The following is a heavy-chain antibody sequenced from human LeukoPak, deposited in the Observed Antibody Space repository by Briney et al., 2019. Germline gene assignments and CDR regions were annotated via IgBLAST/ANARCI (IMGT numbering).Heavy chain of an antibody. V-gene: IGHV1-18*01. CDR2: MNPNNGNT. D-gene: IGHD3-10*01. CDR3: ARDLDRTIYYYGSGSPVGENWFDP. J-gene: IGHJ5*02. CDR1: GYTFTSYD. Sequence: ASVKVSCKASGYTFTSYDINWVRQATGQGLEWMGWMNPNNGNTNYAQKLQGRVTMTTDTSTSTAYMELRSLRSDDTAVYYCARDLDRTIYYYGSGSPVGENWFDPWGQGTLVTVSS.